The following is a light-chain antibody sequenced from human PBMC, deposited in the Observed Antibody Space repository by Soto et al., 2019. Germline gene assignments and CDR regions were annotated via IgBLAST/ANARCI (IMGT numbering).Light chain of an antibody. CDR1: ISDVGSHNL. CDR3: CSFAGSNPFPYV. CDR2: EVN. J-gene: IGLJ1*01. V-gene: IGLV2-23*02. Sequence: QSALTRPASVSGSPGQSITSSCTGTISDVGSHNLVSWYQQHPDKAPKLIIYEVNERPSGVSSRFSGSKSGNTASLTVSGLQPDDEADYHCCSFAGSNPFPYVFGTGTKSPS.